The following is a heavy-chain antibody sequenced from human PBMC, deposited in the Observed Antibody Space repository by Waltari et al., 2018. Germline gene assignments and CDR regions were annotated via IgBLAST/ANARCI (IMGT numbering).Heavy chain of an antibody. CDR2: INWNGGST. CDR1: GFTFDDYG. CDR3: ARSGGYSSSSYYFDY. V-gene: IGHV3-20*04. Sequence: EVQLVESGGGVVRPGGSLRLSCAASGFTFDDYGMSWVRPAPGKGLEWVSGINWNGGSTGYADSVKGRFTISRDNAKNSLYLQMNSLRAEDTALYYCARSGGYSSSSYYFDYWGQGTLVTVSS. J-gene: IGHJ4*02. D-gene: IGHD6-13*01.